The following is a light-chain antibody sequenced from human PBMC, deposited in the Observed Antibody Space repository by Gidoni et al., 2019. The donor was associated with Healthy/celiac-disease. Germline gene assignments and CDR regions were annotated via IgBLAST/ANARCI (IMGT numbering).Light chain of an antibody. CDR3: QQRSNWPPFT. V-gene: IGKV3-11*01. J-gene: IGKJ4*01. CDR2: DAS. CDR1: QSVSSY. Sequence: DIVLTQSPATLSLSPGERATLSCRASQSVSSYLAWYQQKPGQAPRLLSYDASNRATGIPARFSGSGSGTDFTLTISSLEPEDFAVYYCQQRSNWPPFTFGGGTKVEIK.